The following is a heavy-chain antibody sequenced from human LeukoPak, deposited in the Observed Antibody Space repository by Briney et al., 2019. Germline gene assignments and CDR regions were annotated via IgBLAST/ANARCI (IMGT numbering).Heavy chain of an antibody. J-gene: IGHJ5*02. CDR2: IIAIFGTA. CDR1: GGTFSSYA. D-gene: IGHD3-10*01. V-gene: IGHV1-69*05. Sequence: SVKVSCKASGGTFSSYAISWLRQAPRQWLEWMGGIIAIFGTANYAQKFQGRVTITTDESTSTAYMELSSLRSEDTAVYYCARKNKLLWFGESRGWFDPWGQGTLVTVSS. CDR3: ARKNKLLWFGESRGWFDP.